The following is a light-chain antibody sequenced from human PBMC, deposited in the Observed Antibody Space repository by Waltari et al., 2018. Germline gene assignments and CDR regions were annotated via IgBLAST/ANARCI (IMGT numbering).Light chain of an antibody. J-gene: IGKJ2*01. CDR3: HQYDDSPFT. CDR2: GAS. V-gene: IGKV3-20*01. Sequence: EIVLTQSPGTLSLSPGERATLPCRASQSLGRNFLAWFQQKPGQAPRLLLFGASNRAPAIPDRFSGGGSGTDFTLTINRLDPEDFAVYYCHQYDDSPFTFGQGTKLEI. CDR1: QSLGRNF.